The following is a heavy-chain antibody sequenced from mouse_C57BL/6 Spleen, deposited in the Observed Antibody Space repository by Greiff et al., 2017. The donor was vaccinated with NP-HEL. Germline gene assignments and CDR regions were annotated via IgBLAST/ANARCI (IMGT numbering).Heavy chain of an antibody. CDR1: GFNIKDDY. Sequence: VQLKQSGAELVRPGASVKLSCTASGFNIKDDYMHWVKQRPEQGLEWIGWIDPENGDTEYASKFQGKAPITADTSSNTAYLQLSSLPSEDTAVYYCTRPADYSNYWFAYWGQGTLVTVSA. V-gene: IGHV14-4*01. CDR3: TRPADYSNYWFAY. D-gene: IGHD2-5*01. J-gene: IGHJ3*01. CDR2: IDPENGDT.